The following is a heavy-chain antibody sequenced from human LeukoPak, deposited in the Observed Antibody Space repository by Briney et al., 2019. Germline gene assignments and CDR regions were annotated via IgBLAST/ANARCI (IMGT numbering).Heavy chain of an antibody. D-gene: IGHD4-17*01. Sequence: SETLSLTCTVSGDSISNYYWSWIRQPAGKGLEWIGRIYTSGSTNYNPSLKSRVTMSVDTSKNQFSLKLSSVTAADTAVYYCARGYGDFRVEGRYFHSWGQGTLVTVSS. J-gene: IGHJ4*02. CDR2: IYTSGST. V-gene: IGHV4-4*07. CDR1: GDSISNYY. CDR3: ARGYGDFRVEGRYFHS.